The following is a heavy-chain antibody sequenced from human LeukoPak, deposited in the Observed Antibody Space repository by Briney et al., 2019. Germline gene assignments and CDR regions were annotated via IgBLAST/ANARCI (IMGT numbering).Heavy chain of an antibody. CDR1: GFTFSSYA. J-gene: IGHJ4*02. CDR3: ARSRAGLWFGELYGQFDY. CDR2: ISYDGSNK. V-gene: IGHV3-30-3*01. Sequence: GGSLRLSCAASGFTFSSYAMHWVRQAPGKGLEWVAVISYDGSNKYYADSVKGRFTISRDNSKNTLYLQMNSLRAEDTAVYYCARSRAGLWFGELYGQFDYWGQGTLVTVSS. D-gene: IGHD3-10*01.